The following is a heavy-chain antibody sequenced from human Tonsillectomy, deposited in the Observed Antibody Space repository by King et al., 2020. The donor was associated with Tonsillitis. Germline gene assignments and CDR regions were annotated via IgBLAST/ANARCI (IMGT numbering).Heavy chain of an antibody. D-gene: IGHD3-10*01. CDR3: ARRSRGSGAFDI. CDR1: GGSISSGSYY. V-gene: IGHV4-61*02. CDR2: IYTSVST. J-gene: IGHJ3*02. Sequence: VQLQESGPGLVKPSQTLSLTCTVSGGSISSGSYYWSWIRQPAGKGLEWIGRIYTSVSTNYNPSLKSRVTISVDTSKNQFSLKRGSVTATDTAVYYCARRSRGSGAFDIWGQGTMVTVSS.